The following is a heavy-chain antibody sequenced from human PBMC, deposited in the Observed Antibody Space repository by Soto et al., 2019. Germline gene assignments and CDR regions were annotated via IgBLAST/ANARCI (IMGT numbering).Heavy chain of an antibody. CDR2: IIPILGIA. D-gene: IGHD5-12*01. CDR3: ARYPSAYDLPAY. CDR1: GGTFSSYT. V-gene: IGHV1-69*02. Sequence: SVKVSCKASGGTFSSYTISWVRQAPGQGLEWMGRIIPILGIANYAQKFQGRVTTTADKSTSTAYMELSSLRSEDTAVYYFARYPSAYDLPAYWGQGTLVTVSS. J-gene: IGHJ4*02.